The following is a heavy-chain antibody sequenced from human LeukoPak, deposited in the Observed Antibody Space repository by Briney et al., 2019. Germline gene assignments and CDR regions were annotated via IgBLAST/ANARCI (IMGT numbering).Heavy chain of an antibody. Sequence: SGGSLRLSCAASGFTVSSNYMSWVRQAPGKGLEWVSVIYSGGSTYYADSVKGRFTISRDNSKNTLYLQMNSLRAEDTAVYYCARDPTDSRPGKSTSYGKDVWGQGTTVTVSS. CDR1: GFTVSSNY. J-gene: IGHJ6*02. CDR3: ARDPTDSRPGKSTSYGKDV. CDR2: IYSGGST. D-gene: IGHD2-2*01. V-gene: IGHV3-66*01.